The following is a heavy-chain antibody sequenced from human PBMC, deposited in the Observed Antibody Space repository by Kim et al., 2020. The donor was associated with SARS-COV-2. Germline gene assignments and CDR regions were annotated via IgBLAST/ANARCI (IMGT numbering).Heavy chain of an antibody. J-gene: IGHJ4*02. CDR1: GGSFSGYY. V-gene: IGHV4-34*01. CDR2: INHSGST. D-gene: IGHD3-10*01. CDR3: ATFKCMVRGVITSGFDY. Sequence: SETLSLTCAVYGGSFSGYYWSWIRQPPGKGLEWIGEINHSGSTTYNPSLMSRVTISVDTYKNQFSLKLSSVTAADTAVYYCATFKCMVRGVITSGFDYWGQGTLGSVSS.